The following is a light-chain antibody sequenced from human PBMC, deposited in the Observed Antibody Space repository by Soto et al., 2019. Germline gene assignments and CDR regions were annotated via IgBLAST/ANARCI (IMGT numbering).Light chain of an antibody. CDR3: QQYNSWPRT. CDR1: QSVSSN. CDR2: GAS. V-gene: IGKV3-15*01. J-gene: IGKJ1*01. Sequence: EIVMTQSPATLSVSAGERATLSCRASQSVSSNLSWYQQKPGQAPRLLIYGASTRATGIPARFSGSGSGTEFTLTISSLQSEDFAVYYCQQYNSWPRTFGQGTKVDIK.